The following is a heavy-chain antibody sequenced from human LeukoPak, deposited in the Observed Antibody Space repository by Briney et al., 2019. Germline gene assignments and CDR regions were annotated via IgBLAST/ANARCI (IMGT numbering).Heavy chain of an antibody. J-gene: IGHJ4*02. CDR2: ISSSGSTI. CDR1: GGSISSSNW. V-gene: IGHV3-11*01. D-gene: IGHD3-10*01. Sequence: GTLSLTCAVSGGSISSSNWWSWVRQPPGKGLEWVSYISSSGSTIYYADSVKGRFTISRDNAKNSLYLQMNSLRAEDTAVYYCARESYYGSGSSPPFDYWGQGTLVTVSS. CDR3: ARESYYGSGSSPPFDY.